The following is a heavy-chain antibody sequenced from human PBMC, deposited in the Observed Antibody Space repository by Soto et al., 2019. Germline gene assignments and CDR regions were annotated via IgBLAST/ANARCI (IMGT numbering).Heavy chain of an antibody. CDR1: GFTFSSYS. J-gene: IGHJ4*02. CDR2: ISSSSSYI. D-gene: IGHD6-19*01. CDR3: ARGSSGWYYGY. V-gene: IGHV3-21*01. Sequence: GSLRLSCAASGFTFSSYSMNRVRQAPGKGLEWVSSISSSSSYIYYADSVKGRFTIPRDNAKNSLYLQMNSLRAEDTAVYYCARGSSGWYYGYWGQGTLVTVSS.